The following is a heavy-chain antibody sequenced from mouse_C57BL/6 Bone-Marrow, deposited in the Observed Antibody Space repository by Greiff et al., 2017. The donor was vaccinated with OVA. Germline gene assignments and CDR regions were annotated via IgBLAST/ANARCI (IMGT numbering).Heavy chain of an antibody. D-gene: IGHD4-1*02. CDR1: GYTFTSYW. Sequence: QVQLQQSGAELAKPGASVKLSCKASGYTFTSYWMHWVKQRPGQGLEWIGYINPSSGYTKYNQKFKDKATLTADKSSRTAYMQLISLTYEDSAVYYCARSGPTGPTRFDYWGQGTTLTVAS. CDR2: INPSSGYT. CDR3: ARSGPTGPTRFDY. J-gene: IGHJ2*01. V-gene: IGHV1-7*01.